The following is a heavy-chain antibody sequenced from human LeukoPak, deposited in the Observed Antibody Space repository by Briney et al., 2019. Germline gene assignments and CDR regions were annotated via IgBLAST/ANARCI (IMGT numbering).Heavy chain of an antibody. CDR2: IYYSGST. V-gene: IGHV4-59*01. D-gene: IGHD2-15*01. Sequence: SETLSLTCTVSGGSISSYYWSWIRQPPGKGLEWIGYIYYSGSTNYNPSLKSRVTISVDTSKNQFSLKLSSVTAADTAMYYCARGLRCSGGSCYSAYYYYYYMDVWGKGTTVTVSS. J-gene: IGHJ6*03. CDR1: GGSISSYY. CDR3: ARGLRCSGGSCYSAYYYYYYMDV.